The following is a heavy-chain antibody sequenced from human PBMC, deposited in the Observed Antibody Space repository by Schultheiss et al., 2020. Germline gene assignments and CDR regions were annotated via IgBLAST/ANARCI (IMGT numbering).Heavy chain of an antibody. CDR2: IYWDDDN. CDR3: ARIKDCTVGANSNYFDY. J-gene: IGHJ4*02. V-gene: IGHV2-70*01. Sequence: SGPTLVKPTQTLTLTCTFSGFSLSTSGMCVSWIRQPPGKALEWLALIYWDDDNRYSPSLKTRLTISKDTSKNQVVLTMTNMDPVDTATYYCARIKDCTVGANSNYFDYWGQGTLVTVSS. D-gene: IGHD1-26*01. CDR1: GFSLSTSGMC.